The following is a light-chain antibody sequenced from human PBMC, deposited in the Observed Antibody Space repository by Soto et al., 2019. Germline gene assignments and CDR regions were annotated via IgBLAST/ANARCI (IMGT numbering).Light chain of an antibody. CDR2: DSS. CDR1: QNINIY. Sequence: EIVLTQSPATLSLSPGGRATLSCRVSQNINIYLAWYQQKLGQAPRLLIYDSSIRATGIPARFSGSGSGTDFTLTISNLEPEDLGVYYCQQRYSWPLTFGGGTKVEIK. J-gene: IGKJ4*01. V-gene: IGKV3-11*01. CDR3: QQRYSWPLT.